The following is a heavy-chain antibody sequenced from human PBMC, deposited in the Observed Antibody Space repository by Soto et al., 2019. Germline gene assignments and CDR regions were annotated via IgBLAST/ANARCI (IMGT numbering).Heavy chain of an antibody. CDR3: AKEGYSSSRDYYYYYGMDV. CDR1: GFTFSSYG. J-gene: IGHJ6*02. D-gene: IGHD6-6*01. CDR2: ISYDGSNK. Sequence: GGSLRLSWAASGFTFSSYGMHWVRQAPDKGLEWVAVISYDGSNKYYADSVKGRFTISRDNSKNTLYLQMNSLRAEDTAVYYCAKEGYSSSRDYYYYYGMDVWGQGTTVTVSS. V-gene: IGHV3-30*18.